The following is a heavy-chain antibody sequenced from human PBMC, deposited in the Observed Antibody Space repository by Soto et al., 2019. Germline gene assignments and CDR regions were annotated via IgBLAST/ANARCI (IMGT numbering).Heavy chain of an antibody. CDR3: ATLIRYPGSCYSAVGMDV. CDR1: GFTFSSYG. V-gene: IGHV3-23*01. Sequence: GSLRLSCAASGFTFSSYGMHWVRQAPCKGLEWVSAISGSGGSTYYADSVKGRFTISRDNSKNTLYLQMNSLRAEDTAVYYCATLIRYPGSCYSAVGMDVGGKGTTVTVSS. CDR2: ISGSGGST. J-gene: IGHJ6*04. D-gene: IGHD3-22*01.